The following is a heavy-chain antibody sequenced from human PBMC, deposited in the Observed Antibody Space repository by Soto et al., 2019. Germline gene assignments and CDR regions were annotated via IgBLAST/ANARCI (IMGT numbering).Heavy chain of an antibody. CDR2: IKEDGSDK. J-gene: IGHJ4*02. Sequence: PGGSLILSCVTSGFTFNPYWMSWVRQAPGKGLEWVANIKEDGSDKYYVDSVKGRFTISRDNAKNLLYLQMNSLGAGDTAMYYCARFTRGSSGDYWGQGTLVTVSS. D-gene: IGHD6-25*01. CDR3: ARFTRGSSGDY. V-gene: IGHV3-7*01. CDR1: GFTFNPYW.